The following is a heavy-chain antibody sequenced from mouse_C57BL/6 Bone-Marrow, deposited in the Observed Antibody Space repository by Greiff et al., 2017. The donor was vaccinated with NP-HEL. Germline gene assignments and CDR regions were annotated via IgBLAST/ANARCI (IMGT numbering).Heavy chain of an antibody. CDR1: GYTFTSYW. V-gene: IGHV1-53*01. J-gene: IGHJ4*01. CDR3: ARRLRERYYAMDY. Sequence: VQLQQPGTELVKPEASVKLSCKASGYTFTSYWMHWVKQRPGQGLEWIGNINPSNGGTNYNEKFKSKATLTVDKSSSTAYMQLSSLTSEDSAVYYCARRLRERYYAMDYWGQGTSVTVSS. CDR2: INPSNGGT. D-gene: IGHD1-2*01.